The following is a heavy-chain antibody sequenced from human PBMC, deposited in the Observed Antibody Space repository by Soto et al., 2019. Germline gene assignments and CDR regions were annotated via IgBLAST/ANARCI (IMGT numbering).Heavy chain of an antibody. V-gene: IGHV1-8*01. CDR2: MNPNSGNT. J-gene: IGHJ6*03. D-gene: IGHD4-17*01. CDR1: GYTFTSYD. CDR3: AREADDGDYVRGQCYYYMDV. Sequence: QVQLVQSGAEVKKPGASVKVSCKASGYTFTSYDINWVRQATGQGLEWMGWMNPNSGNTGYAQKRQGRVTITSNTSISTAYMELSSLRSEDTAVHFCAREADDGDYVRGQCYYYMDVWGRGNTVTASS.